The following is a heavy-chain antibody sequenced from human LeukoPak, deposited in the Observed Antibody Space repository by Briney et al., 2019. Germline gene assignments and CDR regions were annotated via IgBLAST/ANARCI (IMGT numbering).Heavy chain of an antibody. Sequence: ASVKVSCKASGYTFTGYYMHWVRQAPGQGLEWMGWINPNSGGTNYAQKFQGWVTTTRDTSISTAYMELSRLRSDDTAVYYCAREYYYDSSGYLNFQHWGQGTLVTVSS. D-gene: IGHD3-22*01. V-gene: IGHV1-2*04. CDR2: INPNSGGT. CDR1: GYTFTGYY. CDR3: AREYYYDSSGYLNFQH. J-gene: IGHJ1*01.